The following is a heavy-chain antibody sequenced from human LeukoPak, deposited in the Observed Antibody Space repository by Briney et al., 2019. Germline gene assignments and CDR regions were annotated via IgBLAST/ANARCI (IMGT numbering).Heavy chain of an antibody. D-gene: IGHD3-22*01. Sequence: SETLSLTCSVSGDSVSRSDSYWDWIRQSPGKGLEWIGTIYYSGRTYYSPTLKSRVTMSVDPSNSQFSLNLRSVTAADTAVYYCARRRYYDGSGYLEWGQGTLLSVSS. V-gene: IGHV4-39*01. CDR3: ARRRYYDGSGYLE. CDR2: IYYSGRT. CDR1: GDSVSRSDSY. J-gene: IGHJ1*01.